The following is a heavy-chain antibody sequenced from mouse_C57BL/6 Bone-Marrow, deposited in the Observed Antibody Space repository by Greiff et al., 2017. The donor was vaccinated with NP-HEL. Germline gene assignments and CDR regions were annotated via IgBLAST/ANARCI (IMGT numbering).Heavy chain of an antibody. CDR3: ARVFSSTYYFDY. D-gene: IGHD1-1*01. CDR2: INYDGSST. CDR1: GFTFSDYY. J-gene: IGHJ2*01. Sequence: EVNVVESEGGLVQPGSSMKLSCTASGFTFSDYYMAWVRQVPEKGLEWVANINYDGSSTYYLDSLKSRFIISRDNAKNILYLQMSSLKSEDTATYYCARVFSSTYYFDYWGQGTTLTVSS. V-gene: IGHV5-16*01.